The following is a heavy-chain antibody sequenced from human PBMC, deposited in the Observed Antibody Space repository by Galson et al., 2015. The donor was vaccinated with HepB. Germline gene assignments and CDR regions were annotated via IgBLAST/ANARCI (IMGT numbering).Heavy chain of an antibody. D-gene: IGHD4-17*01. V-gene: IGHV1-24*01. CDR3: AYGDYELGVFDI. Sequence: SVKVSCKVSGYTLTELSMHWVRQAPGTGLEWMGGYDPEHGETIYAQKFQGRVSMTEDTSTETAYMELNNLRSDDTAVYYCAYGDYELGVFDIWGQGTMVTVSS. J-gene: IGHJ3*02. CDR2: YDPEHGET. CDR1: GYTLTELS.